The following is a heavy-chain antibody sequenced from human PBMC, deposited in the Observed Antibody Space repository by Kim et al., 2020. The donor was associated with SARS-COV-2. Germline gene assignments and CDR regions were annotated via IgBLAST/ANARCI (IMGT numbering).Heavy chain of an antibody. CDR2: FSSLTGYI. D-gene: IGHD5-12*01. CDR1: GFSFRSYR. V-gene: IGHV3-21*01. CDR3: AREEEMATSFDY. Sequence: GGSLRLSCAASGFSFRSYRMNWVRQAPGKGLEWISSFSSLTGYIYYADSVKGRFIISRDDAKNSLYLQMNSLRAEDTAVYYCAREEEMATSFDYWGQGTL. J-gene: IGHJ4*02.